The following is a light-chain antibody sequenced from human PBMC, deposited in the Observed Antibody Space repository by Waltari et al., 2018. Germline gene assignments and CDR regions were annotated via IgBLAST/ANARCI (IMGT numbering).Light chain of an antibody. CDR1: QGISQS. CDR2: NAY. Sequence: DIQMTQSPSSLSASVGDRVTLSCRTRQGISQSVAWYQQKQGRAPRLLLSNAYTLQSGVPSRFSGGGSGTHYTPPISSLQPEDAATYFCHQYYERPHTFGQGT. J-gene: IGKJ2*01. V-gene: IGKV1-NL1*01. CDR3: HQYYERPHT.